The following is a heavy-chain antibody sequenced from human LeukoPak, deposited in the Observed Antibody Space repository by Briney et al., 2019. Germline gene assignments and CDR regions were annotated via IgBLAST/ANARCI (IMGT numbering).Heavy chain of an antibody. Sequence: PGGSLRLSCAASGFTFSSYAMSWVRQAPGKGLEWVSAISGSGGSTYYADSVKGRFTISRDNSKNTLYLQMNSLRAEDTAVYYCAKIEGYGDFPYHAFDIWGQGAMVTVSS. CDR2: ISGSGGST. CDR1: GFTFSSYA. D-gene: IGHD4-17*01. V-gene: IGHV3-23*01. CDR3: AKIEGYGDFPYHAFDI. J-gene: IGHJ3*02.